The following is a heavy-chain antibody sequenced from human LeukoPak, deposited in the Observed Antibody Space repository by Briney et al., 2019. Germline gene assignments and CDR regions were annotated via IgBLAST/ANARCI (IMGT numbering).Heavy chain of an antibody. CDR1: GYTFTSYY. CDR3: ASLVVSHHNDAFDI. V-gene: IGHV1-46*01. Sequence: ASVKVSCKASGYTFTSYYMHWVRQAPGQGLEWMGIINPSGGSTSCAQKFQGRVTITRDTSTSTVYMELSSLRSEDPAVYYCASLVVSHHNDAFDIWGQGTMVTVSS. CDR2: INPSGGST. J-gene: IGHJ3*02. D-gene: IGHD3-22*01.